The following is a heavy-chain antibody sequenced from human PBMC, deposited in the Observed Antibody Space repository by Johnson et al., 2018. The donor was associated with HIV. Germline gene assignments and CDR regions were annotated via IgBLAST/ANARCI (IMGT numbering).Heavy chain of an antibody. CDR1: GFTFGDYA. J-gene: IGHJ3*02. Sequence: VQLVESGGGLVQPGRSLRLSCTASGFTFGDYAMSWFRQAPGKGLEWVGFIRSKAYGGTTEYAACVKGRFTISRDDSKSIAYLQMNSLRAEETAVYYCARPRVSSGRHGAFDIWGQGTMVTVSS. D-gene: IGHD3-22*01. CDR3: ARPRVSSGRHGAFDI. V-gene: IGHV3-49*03. CDR2: IRSKAYGGTT.